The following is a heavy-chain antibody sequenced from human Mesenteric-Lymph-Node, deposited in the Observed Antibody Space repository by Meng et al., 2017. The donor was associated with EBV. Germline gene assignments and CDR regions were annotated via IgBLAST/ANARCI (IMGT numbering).Heavy chain of an antibody. CDR2: ISSSSSHI. CDR1: GFSFSSYN. CDR3: AGDPGVDY. V-gene: IGHV3-21*01. D-gene: IGHD4-17*01. Sequence: EVXLVESGGXLVKPGGSLRLSCAASGFSFSSYNMNWVRQAPGKGLEWVSCISSSSSHIYYADSVKGRFTISRDNAKNSLYLQMNNLRAEDTAIYYCAGDPGVDYWGQGTLVTVSA. J-gene: IGHJ4*02.